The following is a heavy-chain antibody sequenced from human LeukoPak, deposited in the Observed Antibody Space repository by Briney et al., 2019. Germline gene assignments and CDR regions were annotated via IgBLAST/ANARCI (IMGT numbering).Heavy chain of an antibody. J-gene: IGHJ4*02. CDR1: GASISSGGYY. CDR2: IYYTGST. Sequence: PSETLSLTCTVSGASISSGGYYWSWIRQHPGKGLEWIGYIYYTGSTYYNPSLRSRIFISVDRARNQFSLQLRSVTAADTAVYYCASHCSGGTCYRYFFDYWGQGTQVTVSS. D-gene: IGHD2-15*01. V-gene: IGHV4-31*03. CDR3: ASHCSGGTCYRYFFDY.